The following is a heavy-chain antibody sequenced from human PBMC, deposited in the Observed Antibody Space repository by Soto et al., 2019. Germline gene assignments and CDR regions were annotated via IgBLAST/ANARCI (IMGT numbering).Heavy chain of an antibody. D-gene: IGHD3-10*01. Sequence: QVQLVQSGAEVKKPGASVKVSCKASGYTFTSYYMHWVRQAPGQGLEWMGIINPSGGSTSYAQKFQGRGTMTRDTSTSTVYMELSSLRSEDTAVYYCARDHPTGRGYYGMDVWGQGTTVTVSS. J-gene: IGHJ6*02. CDR1: GYTFTSYY. CDR2: INPSGGST. CDR3: ARDHPTGRGYYGMDV. V-gene: IGHV1-46*01.